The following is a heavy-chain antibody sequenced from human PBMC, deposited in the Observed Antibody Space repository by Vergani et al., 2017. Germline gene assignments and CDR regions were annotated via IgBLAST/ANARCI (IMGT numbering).Heavy chain of an antibody. D-gene: IGHD3-16*01. Sequence: EVHLVESGGGLVQPGGSLRLSCVASGGNIDFSAMHWVRQVSGRGLEWVSGIDRNYGVKNGNSFEGRFSISRDNAKKAVFLQMNNLRHEDTALYFCVKDNDYDADGPFDLWGRGTLVTVSS. CDR1: GGNIDFSA. CDR3: VKDNDYDADGPFDL. V-gene: IGHV3-9*01. CDR2: IDRNYGVK. J-gene: IGHJ2*01.